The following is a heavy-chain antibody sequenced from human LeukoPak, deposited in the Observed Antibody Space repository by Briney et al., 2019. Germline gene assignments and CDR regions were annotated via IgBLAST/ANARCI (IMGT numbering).Heavy chain of an antibody. CDR2: INPNSGGT. J-gene: IGHJ5*02. Sequence: ASVKVSCKASGYTFTGYYMHWVRQAPGQGLEWMGWINPNSGGTNYAQKFQGRVTMTRDTSISTAYMELSRLRPDDTAVYYCAREESYYYDSSGTPGWFDPWGQGTLVTVSS. D-gene: IGHD3-22*01. CDR1: GYTFTGYY. V-gene: IGHV1-2*02. CDR3: AREESYYYDSSGTPGWFDP.